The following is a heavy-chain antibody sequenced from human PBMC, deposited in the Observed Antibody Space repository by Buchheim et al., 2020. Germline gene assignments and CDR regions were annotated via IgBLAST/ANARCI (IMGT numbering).Heavy chain of an antibody. CDR2: TYYRSRWYD. CDR1: GDSVSSTSAA. D-gene: IGHD6-13*01. CDR3: WGSTWGGSLKDMYNLDV. V-gene: IGHV6-1*01. J-gene: IGHJ6*02. Sequence: QVQLQQSGPGLVKPSQTLSLTCAISGDSVSSTSAAWNWIRQSPSRGLEWLGRTYYRSRWYDDYGLSVRGRINIIPDTSKNQFSLQVNSVIPEDTAIYYCWGSTWGGSLKDMYNLDVWGQGT.